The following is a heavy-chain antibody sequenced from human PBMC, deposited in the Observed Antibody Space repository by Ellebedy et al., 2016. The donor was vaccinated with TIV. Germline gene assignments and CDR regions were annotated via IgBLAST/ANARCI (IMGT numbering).Heavy chain of an antibody. Sequence: PGGSLRLSCAASGFSFRSYWMSWVRQAPGKGLEWVANIYQDGSEKYYVDSVEGRFTISRDNAKNSLYLQMHSLRVEDTALYYCARRGSYGDYAVQVNNWFDSWGQGTLVTV. CDR1: GFSFRSYW. J-gene: IGHJ5*01. V-gene: IGHV3-7*01. CDR2: IYQDGSEK. CDR3: ARRGSYGDYAVQVNNWFDS. D-gene: IGHD4-17*01.